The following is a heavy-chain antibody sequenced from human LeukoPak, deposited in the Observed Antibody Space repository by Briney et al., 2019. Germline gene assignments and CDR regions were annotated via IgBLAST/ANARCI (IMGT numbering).Heavy chain of an antibody. CDR3: ARGEWDLLFDY. D-gene: IGHD1-26*01. Sequence: SETRSLTCTDAGGSISGYYWSWIRQPPGKRLKWIGYIFYSGSTNYNPSLKSRVTISVDTSKNQFSLKLSSVTAADTAVYYCARGEWDLLFDYWGQGTLVTVSS. J-gene: IGHJ4*02. CDR2: IFYSGST. CDR1: GGSISGYY. V-gene: IGHV4-59*01.